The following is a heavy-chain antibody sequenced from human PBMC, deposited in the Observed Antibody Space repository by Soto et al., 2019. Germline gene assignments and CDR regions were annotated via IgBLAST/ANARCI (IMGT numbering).Heavy chain of an antibody. CDR3: AKAPTYHVWKGSPGGFDP. CDR1: GYTFTSYD. V-gene: IGHV1-8*01. Sequence: QVQLVQSGAEVKKPGSSVKVSCKASGYTFTSYDIKWVRQATGQGLEWMGWMKQNRGTTGYAQNFHVRVTMTMDTSINTADIELSSLRSEDTAVYYCAKAPTYHVWKGSPGGFDPWGQGTQVTVSS. CDR2: MKQNRGTT. J-gene: IGHJ5*02. D-gene: IGHD3-3*01.